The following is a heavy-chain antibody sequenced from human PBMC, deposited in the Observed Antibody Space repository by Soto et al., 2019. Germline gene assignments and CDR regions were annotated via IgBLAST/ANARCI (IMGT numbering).Heavy chain of an antibody. CDR1: GFTVSSNY. J-gene: IGHJ4*02. V-gene: IGHV3-53*01. CDR3: ARDGYYGSGSPSG. CDR2: IYSGGST. D-gene: IGHD3-10*01. Sequence: EVQPVESGGGLIQPGGSLRLSCAASGFTVSSNYMSWVRQAPGQGLGWVSVIYSGGSTYYAVSVKGRFTISRDNSKNTRYLQMNSLRAEDTAVYYCARDGYYGSGSPSGRGQGTLVTVCS.